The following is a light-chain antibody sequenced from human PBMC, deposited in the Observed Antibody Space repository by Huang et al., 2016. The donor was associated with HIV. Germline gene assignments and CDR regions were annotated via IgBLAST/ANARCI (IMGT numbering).Light chain of an antibody. CDR3: QQYNSYST. CDR1: QSISSW. Sequence: DIQMTQSPSTLSASVGDRVTITCRASQSISSWLAWYQQKPGKAPKLLIDKASSLESGVPSRFSGSGSGTEFTLTISSLQPDDFATYYCQQYNSYSTFGQGTKLEIK. J-gene: IGKJ2*01. V-gene: IGKV1-5*03. CDR2: KAS.